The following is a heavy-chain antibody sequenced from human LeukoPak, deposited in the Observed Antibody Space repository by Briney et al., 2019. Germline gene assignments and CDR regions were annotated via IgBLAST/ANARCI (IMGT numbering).Heavy chain of an antibody. Sequence: GGSLRLSCAASGFTFSSYSMNWVRQAPGKGLEWVSSIRSSSSYIYYADSVKGRFTISRDNAKNSLYLQMNSLRAEDTAVYYCAREDIVVVPAATEHPPYYYYYMDVWGKGTTVTVSS. D-gene: IGHD2-2*01. CDR1: GFTFSSYS. CDR2: IRSSSSYI. J-gene: IGHJ6*03. V-gene: IGHV3-21*01. CDR3: AREDIVVVPAATEHPPYYYYYMDV.